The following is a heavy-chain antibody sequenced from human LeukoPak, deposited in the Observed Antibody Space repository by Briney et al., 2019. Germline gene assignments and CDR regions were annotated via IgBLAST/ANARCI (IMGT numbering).Heavy chain of an antibody. J-gene: IGHJ3*02. V-gene: IGHV3-7*01. Sequence: GGSLRLSCAASGFTFSSNWMSWVRQAQGKGLERVANIKQDGSEKYYVDSVKGRFTISRDNAKNSLYLQMNSLRAEDTAVYYCARGLSDYDFWSGYYTDHDAFDIWGQGTMVTVSS. CDR1: GFTFSSNW. CDR3: ARGLSDYDFWSGYYTDHDAFDI. CDR2: IKQDGSEK. D-gene: IGHD3-3*01.